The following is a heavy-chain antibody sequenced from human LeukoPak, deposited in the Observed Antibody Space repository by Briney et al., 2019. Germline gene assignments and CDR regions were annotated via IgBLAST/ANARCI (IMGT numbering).Heavy chain of an antibody. J-gene: IGHJ4*02. Sequence: SDTLSLTCAVYGGSFSGYYWSWIRQPPGKGLEWIGSIYYSGSTYYNPSLKSRVTISVDKSKNQFSLKLSSVTAEDMVVYYCARAVRYFDYLLGPPDYWGQGTLVTVSS. CDR2: IYYSGST. V-gene: IGHV4-34*01. D-gene: IGHD3-9*01. CDR1: GGSFSGYY. CDR3: ARAVRYFDYLLGPPDY.